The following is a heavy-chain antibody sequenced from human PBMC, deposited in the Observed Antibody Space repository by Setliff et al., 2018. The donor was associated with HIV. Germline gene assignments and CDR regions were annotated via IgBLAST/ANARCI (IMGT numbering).Heavy chain of an antibody. V-gene: IGHV4-30-4*08. CDR1: GGSISSGDYY. D-gene: IGHD6-13*01. CDR3: ARIAGVSSSWPPEYFQH. J-gene: IGHJ1*01. Sequence: SETLSLTCTVSGGSISSGDYYWSWIRQPPGKGLEWIGYIHYSGNTYHYPSLKRRVTISVDTSKNQFSLKLSSVTAADTAVYYCARIAGVSSSWPPEYFQHWGQGTLVTVSS. CDR2: IHYSGNT.